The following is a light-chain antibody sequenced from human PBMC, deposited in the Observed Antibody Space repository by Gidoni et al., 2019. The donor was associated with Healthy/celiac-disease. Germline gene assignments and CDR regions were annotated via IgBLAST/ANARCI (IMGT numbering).Light chain of an antibody. CDR3: QQRSNWPPA. J-gene: IGKJ4*01. CDR1: QSVSSY. CDR2: DAS. Sequence: EIVLTQSPATLSLSPGERATLSCRASQSVSSYLAWYQQKPGQAPRLLIYDASNRATGLPARFRGSGSGTDFSLTIRSLEPEDFAVYSCQQRSNWPPAFGGGTKVEIK. V-gene: IGKV3-11*01.